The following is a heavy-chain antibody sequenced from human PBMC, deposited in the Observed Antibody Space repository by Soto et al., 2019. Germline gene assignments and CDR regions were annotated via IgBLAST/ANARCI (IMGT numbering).Heavy chain of an antibody. CDR3: ARGSRYSSSWYREYYYYYGMDV. CDR1: GGSISSGAYY. J-gene: IGHJ6*02. V-gene: IGHV4-30-4*01. CDR2: IYYSGST. D-gene: IGHD6-13*01. Sequence: PSETLSLTCTVSGGSISSGAYYWNWIRQHPGKGLEWIGYIYYSGSTYYNPSLKSRVTISVDTSKNQFSLKLSSVTAADTAVYYCARGSRYSSSWYREYYYYYGMDVWGQGTTVTV.